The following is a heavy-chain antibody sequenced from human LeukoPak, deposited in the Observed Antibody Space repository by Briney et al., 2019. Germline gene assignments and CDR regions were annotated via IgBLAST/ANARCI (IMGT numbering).Heavy chain of an antibody. V-gene: IGHV3-48*03. Sequence: GGSLRLSCAASGFTFSSYEMNWVRQAPGKGLEWVSYISSSGSTIYYADSVKGRFTISRDNAKNSLYLQMNSLRAEDTAVYYCARASYYYGSGSRYYYYMDVWGKGTTVTISS. D-gene: IGHD3-10*01. CDR1: GFTFSSYE. CDR3: ARASYYYGSGSRYYYYMDV. CDR2: ISSSGSTI. J-gene: IGHJ6*03.